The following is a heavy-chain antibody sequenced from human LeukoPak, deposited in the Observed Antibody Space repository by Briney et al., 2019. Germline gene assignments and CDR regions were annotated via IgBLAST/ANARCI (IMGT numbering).Heavy chain of an antibody. D-gene: IGHD2-2*03. J-gene: IGHJ3*01. Sequence: GESLKISCKGSGYSFTSYWIGWVRQMPGKGLEWMGIIYPGDSETRYSPSLQGQVTISADKSISTAYLQWSILKASDTAMYYCARRYFVGYCSSTSCYKGAFDLWGQGTMVTVSS. CDR1: GYSFTSYW. V-gene: IGHV5-51*01. CDR3: ARRYFVGYCSSTSCYKGAFDL. CDR2: IYPGDSET.